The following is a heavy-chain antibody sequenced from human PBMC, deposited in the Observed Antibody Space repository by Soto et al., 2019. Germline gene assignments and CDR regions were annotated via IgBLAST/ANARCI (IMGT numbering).Heavy chain of an antibody. CDR1: GFTSSNYA. Sequence: GGSLRLSCAASGFTSSNYAMTWVRQAPGEGLEWVSGISARGDTTYYADSVKGRFTISRDNSKNTVYLHLNSLRADDTALYFCARSAWFESSSYHDQWGQGTLVTVSS. J-gene: IGHJ4*02. D-gene: IGHD6-6*01. V-gene: IGHV3-23*01. CDR2: ISARGDTT. CDR3: ARSAWFESSSYHDQ.